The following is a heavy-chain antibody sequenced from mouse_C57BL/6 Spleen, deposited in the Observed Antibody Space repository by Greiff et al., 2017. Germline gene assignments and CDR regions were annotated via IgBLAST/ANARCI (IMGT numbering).Heavy chain of an antibody. CDR2: IDPSDSYT. J-gene: IGHJ4*01. CDR1: GYTFTSYW. V-gene: IGHV1-50*01. CDR3: ARSRTAQAGAMDY. Sequence: QVQLQQPGAELVKPGASVKLSCKASGYTFTSYWMQWVKQRPGQGLEWIGEIDPSDSYTNYNQKFKGKATLTVDTSSNTAYMQLSSLTTEDSAIYYCARSRTAQAGAMDYWGQGTSVTVSS. D-gene: IGHD3-2*02.